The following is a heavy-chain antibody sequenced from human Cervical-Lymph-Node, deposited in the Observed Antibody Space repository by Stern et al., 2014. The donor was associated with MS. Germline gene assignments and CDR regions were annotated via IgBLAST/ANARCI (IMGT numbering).Heavy chain of an antibody. CDR1: GFTFSISW. Sequence: EDQLVESGADLIRPGESLKISCKGSGFTFSISWIAWVRQMPGKSLQWVGIIYPGDSETRYSPSFQGQVTMSADKSTSTAYLQWSSLNASDTAMYFCARQTTAWASDVWGQGTLVTVSS. V-gene: IGHV5-51*01. CDR2: IYPGDSET. J-gene: IGHJ4*02. CDR3: ARQTTAWASDV. D-gene: IGHD1-14*01.